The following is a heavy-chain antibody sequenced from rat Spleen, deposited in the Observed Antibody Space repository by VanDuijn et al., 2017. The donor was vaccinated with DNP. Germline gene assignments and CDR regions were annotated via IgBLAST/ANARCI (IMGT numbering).Heavy chain of an antibody. D-gene: IGHD4-3*01. J-gene: IGHJ2*01. Sequence: EVQLVESGGGLVQPGRSLQLSCAASGFTFSDYNMAWVRQLPKKGLEWVATISYDGCSTYYRDSVKGRFTISRDNAKSTLYLQMNSLRSEDMATYYCVRWNSGHFDYWGQGVMVTVSS. CDR3: VRWNSGHFDY. V-gene: IGHV5-7*01. CDR2: ISYDGCST. CDR1: GFTFSDYN.